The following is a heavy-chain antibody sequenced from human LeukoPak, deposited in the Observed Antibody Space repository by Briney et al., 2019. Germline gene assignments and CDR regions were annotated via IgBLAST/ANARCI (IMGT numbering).Heavy chain of an antibody. CDR2: IYHSGST. CDR1: GYSISSGYY. V-gene: IGHV4-38-2*01. Sequence: SETLSLTCAVSGYSISSGYYWGWIRQPPGKGLEWIGSIYHSGSTYYNPSLKSRVTIPVDTSKNQFSLKLSSVTAADTAVYYCARVNGDYPYYFDYWGQGTLVTVSS. D-gene: IGHD4-17*01. CDR3: ARVNGDYPYYFDY. J-gene: IGHJ4*02.